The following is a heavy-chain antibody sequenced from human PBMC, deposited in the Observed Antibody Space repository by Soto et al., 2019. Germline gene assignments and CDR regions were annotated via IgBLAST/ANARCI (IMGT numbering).Heavy chain of an antibody. V-gene: IGHV3-33*01. J-gene: IGHJ6*02. D-gene: IGHD1-26*01. CDR1: GFTFSSYG. Sequence: GGSLRLSCAASGFTFSSYGMHWVRQAPGKGLEWVAVIWYDGSNKYYADSVKGRFTISRDNSKNTLYLQMNSLRAEDTAVYYCARDLIGVGATSVYYYYYGMDVWGQGTTVTVSS. CDR3: ARDLIGVGATSVYYYYYGMDV. CDR2: IWYDGSNK.